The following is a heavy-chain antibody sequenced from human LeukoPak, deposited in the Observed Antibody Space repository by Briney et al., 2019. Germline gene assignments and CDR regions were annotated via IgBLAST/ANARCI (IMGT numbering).Heavy chain of an antibody. CDR3: ASTSSSWYGKDY. J-gene: IGHJ4*02. CDR1: EFTFSNYN. Sequence: GGSLRLSCAASEFTFSNYNMNWVRQAPGKGLEWVSSISSSSSYIYYADSVKGRFTISRDNAKNSLYLQMNSLRAEDTAVHYCASTSSSWYGKDYWGQGTLVTVSS. D-gene: IGHD6-13*01. CDR2: ISSSSSYI. V-gene: IGHV3-21*01.